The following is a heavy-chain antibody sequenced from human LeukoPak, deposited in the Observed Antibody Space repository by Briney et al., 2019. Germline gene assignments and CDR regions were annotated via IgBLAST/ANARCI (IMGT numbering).Heavy chain of an antibody. Sequence: GGSLRLSCADSGFTFSDYYISWIRQAPGKGLEWVSCISSSGSTIYNADSVKGRFTISRDNAKNSLYLQMYSLRAEDTAVYYCARDYPGGAIDYWGQGTLVTVSS. CDR3: ARDYPGGAIDY. CDR1: GFTFSDYY. CDR2: ISSSGSTI. V-gene: IGHV3-11*01. D-gene: IGHD3-10*01. J-gene: IGHJ4*02.